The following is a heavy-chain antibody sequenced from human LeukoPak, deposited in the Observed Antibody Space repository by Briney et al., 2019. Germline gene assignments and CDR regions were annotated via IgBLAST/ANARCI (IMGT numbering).Heavy chain of an antibody. D-gene: IGHD6-25*01. J-gene: IGHJ4*02. Sequence: PSETLSLTCTVSGGSISSGGYYWSWIRQPPGKGLEWIGYIYHSGSTYYNPSLKSRVTISVDRSKNQFSLKLSSVTAADTAVYYCARSADSSGSSGLLHDYWGQGTLVTVSS. V-gene: IGHV4-30-2*01. CDR1: GGSISSGGYY. CDR2: IYHSGST. CDR3: ARSADSSGSSGLLHDY.